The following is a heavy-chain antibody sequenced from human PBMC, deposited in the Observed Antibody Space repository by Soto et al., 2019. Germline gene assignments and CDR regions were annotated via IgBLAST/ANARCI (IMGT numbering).Heavy chain of an antibody. D-gene: IGHD3-10*01. CDR2: IWYDGSNK. V-gene: IGHV3-33*01. CDR3: ARASAESGVYYYYYGMDV. Sequence: SLRLSCAASGFTFSSYGMHWVRQAPGKGLEWVAVIWYDGSNKYYADSVKGRFTISRDNSKNTLYLQMNSLRAEDTAVYYCARASAESGVYYYYYGMDVWGQGTTVTVSS. CDR1: GFTFSSYG. J-gene: IGHJ6*02.